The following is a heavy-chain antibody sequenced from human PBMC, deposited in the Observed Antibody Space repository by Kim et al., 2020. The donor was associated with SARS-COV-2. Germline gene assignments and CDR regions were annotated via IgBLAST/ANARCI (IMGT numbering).Heavy chain of an antibody. V-gene: IGHV3-23*01. CDR3: AKDRGFGEFYFDS. D-gene: IGHD3-10*01. Sequence: GTGRITISREHSKNTLYLKMNGLRAEDTAVYYCAKDRGFGEFYFDSWGQGTLVTVSS. J-gene: IGHJ4*02.